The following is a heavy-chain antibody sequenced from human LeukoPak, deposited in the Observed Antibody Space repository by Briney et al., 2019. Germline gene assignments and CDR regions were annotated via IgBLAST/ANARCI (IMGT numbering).Heavy chain of an antibody. Sequence: GRSLRLSCAASGFTFSSYAMHWVRQAPGKGLEWVSVIYSGGSTYYADSVKGRFTISRDNSKNTLYLQMNSLRAEDTAVYYCAKDYYYHDTTGYYLFEHWGQGTLVTVSS. CDR1: GFTFSSYA. CDR2: IYSGGST. J-gene: IGHJ4*02. CDR3: AKDYYYHDTTGYYLFEH. D-gene: IGHD3-22*01. V-gene: IGHV3-NL1*01.